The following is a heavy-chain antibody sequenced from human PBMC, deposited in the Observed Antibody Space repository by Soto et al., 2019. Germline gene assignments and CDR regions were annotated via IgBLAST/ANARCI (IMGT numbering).Heavy chain of an antibody. D-gene: IGHD2-2*01. CDR1: GGSISSYY. Sequence: SETLSLTCTVSGGSISSYYWSWIRQPPGKGLEWIGYIYYSGSTNYNPSLKSRVTISVDTSKNQFSLKLSSVTAADTAVYYCARDTVVVPAAMPYYYYGMDVWGQGTTVTVSS. V-gene: IGHV4-59*01. CDR2: IYYSGST. J-gene: IGHJ6*02. CDR3: ARDTVVVPAAMPYYYYGMDV.